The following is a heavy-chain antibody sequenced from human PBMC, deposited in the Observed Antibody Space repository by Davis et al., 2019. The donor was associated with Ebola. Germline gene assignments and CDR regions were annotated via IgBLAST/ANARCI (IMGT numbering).Heavy chain of an antibody. V-gene: IGHV3-7*01. J-gene: IGHJ4*02. CDR2: INQDGSER. CDR3: AISVSLGY. D-gene: IGHD6-19*01. Sequence: PGGSLRLSCAASGFSFNSYWMSWVRQAPGKGLEWVANINQDGSERYYVDSVKGRFTISRDNARNSLYLQMNSLRAEDTAVYYCAISVSLGYWGQGTLVTVSS. CDR1: GFSFNSYW.